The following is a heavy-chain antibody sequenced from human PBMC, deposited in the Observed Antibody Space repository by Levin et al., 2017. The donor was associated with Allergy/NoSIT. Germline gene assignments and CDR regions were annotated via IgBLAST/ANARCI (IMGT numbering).Heavy chain of an antibody. J-gene: IGHJ6*02. CDR1: GFTFSSYD. CDR2: ISGSGGST. Sequence: GGSLRLSCAASGFTFSSYDMSWFRRAPGKGLEWVSGISGSGGSTYYADSVKGRFTISRDNSKNTLSLQMNSLRAEDTAVYYCAKFEGGLRAARPTSGMDVWGQGTTVTVSS. V-gene: IGHV3-23*01. CDR3: AKFEGGLRAARPTSGMDV. D-gene: IGHD6-6*01.